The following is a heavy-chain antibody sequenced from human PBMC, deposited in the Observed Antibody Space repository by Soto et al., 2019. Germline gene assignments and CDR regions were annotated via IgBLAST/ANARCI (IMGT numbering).Heavy chain of an antibody. J-gene: IGHJ4*02. CDR1: GGSISSSSHY. D-gene: IGHD6-13*01. CDR3: ASLNIAADNTRPDY. V-gene: IGHV4-39*01. Sequence: QLQLQQSGPGLVKPSATLSLTCTVSGGSISSSSHYWGWIRQPPGKGLEWIGSIYYSGSTYYNPSLKSRVTISVDTSKNQFSLKLSSVTAADTAVYDCASLNIAADNTRPDYWGQGTMVTVSS. CDR2: IYYSGST.